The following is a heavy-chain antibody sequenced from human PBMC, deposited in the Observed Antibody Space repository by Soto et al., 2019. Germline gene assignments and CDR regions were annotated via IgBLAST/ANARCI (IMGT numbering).Heavy chain of an antibody. D-gene: IGHD1-7*01. V-gene: IGHV4-59*01. CDR2: IYYSGST. Sequence: SETLSLTCTVSGGSISSYYWSWIRQPPGKGLEWIGYIYYSGSTNYNPSLKSRVTISVDTSKNQFSLKLSSVTAADTAVYYCARSAYNWNYSWFDPWGQGTLVTVSS. CDR3: ARSAYNWNYSWFDP. CDR1: GGSISSYY. J-gene: IGHJ5*02.